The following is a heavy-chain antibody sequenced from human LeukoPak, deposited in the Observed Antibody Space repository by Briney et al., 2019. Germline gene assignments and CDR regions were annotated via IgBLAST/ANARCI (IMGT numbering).Heavy chain of an antibody. J-gene: IGHJ4*02. Sequence: GGSLRLSCATSGFNFTTYVMHWVRQAPGKGLEWVAVTYGDGTSKYYADSVKGRFTISKDNSKNTLYLQMNSLRAEDTAVYYCAKDADWSYPEYYFDYWGQGTLVTVSS. CDR1: GFNFTTYV. V-gene: IGHV3-33*06. D-gene: IGHD1-7*01. CDR2: TYGDGTSK. CDR3: AKDADWSYPEYYFDY.